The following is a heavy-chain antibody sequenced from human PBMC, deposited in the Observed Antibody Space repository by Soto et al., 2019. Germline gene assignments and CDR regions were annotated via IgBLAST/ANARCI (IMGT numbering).Heavy chain of an antibody. Sequence: QVQLVESGGGVVQPGRSLRLACAPSGFTFSSYAMQWVRHAPGKGLEWVGVISSDGSNKYYADSVKGRFTISRDNSKNMLYLQMNSLRAEDTAVYYCAKDAAAPGTFDYWGQGTLVTVSS. CDR3: AKDAAAPGTFDY. D-gene: IGHD6-13*01. J-gene: IGHJ4*02. CDR1: GFTFSSYA. V-gene: IGHV3-30*18. CDR2: ISSDGSNK.